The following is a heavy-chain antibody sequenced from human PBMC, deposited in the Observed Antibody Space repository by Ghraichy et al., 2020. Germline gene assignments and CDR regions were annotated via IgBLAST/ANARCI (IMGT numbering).Heavy chain of an antibody. D-gene: IGHD1-26*01. V-gene: IGHV3-30*04. CDR1: GFTFNAYA. CDR3: ARDLGASDNYGMDV. Sequence: GGSLRLSCAASGFTFNAYAMDWVRQAPGKGLEWVAVISYDGREKNYADSVKGRFTISRDRSQNTLYLQMNSLRAEDTAVYYCARDLGASDNYGMDVWGQGTTVTVTS. CDR2: ISYDGREK. J-gene: IGHJ6*02.